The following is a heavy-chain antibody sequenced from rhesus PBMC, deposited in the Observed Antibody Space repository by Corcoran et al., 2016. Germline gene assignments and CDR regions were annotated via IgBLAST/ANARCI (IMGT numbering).Heavy chain of an antibody. D-gene: IGHD1-20*01. CDR2: LNSGGGST. CDR3: AKDGGSWNNPEYFEF. V-gene: IGHV3S25*01. Sequence: EVQLVESGGGLAKPGGSLRLSCAASGFTFSSYWMNWVRQAPGKGLEWVSALNSGGGSTYYADSVKGRFTISRDNSKNTLSLQMNSLRADDTAVYYCAKDGGSWNNPEYFEFWGQGALVTVSS. CDR1: GFTFSSYW. J-gene: IGHJ1*01.